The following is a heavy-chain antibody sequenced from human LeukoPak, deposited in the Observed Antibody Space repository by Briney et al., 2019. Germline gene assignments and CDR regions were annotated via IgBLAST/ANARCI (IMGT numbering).Heavy chain of an antibody. CDR1: GFTFSSYS. Sequence: GGSLRLPCAASGFTFSSYSMNWVRQAPGKGLEWVSSISSSSSYIYYADSVKGRFTISRDNAKNSLCLQMNSLRAEDTAVYYCARDRSGSSTSSDYWGQGTLVTVSS. V-gene: IGHV3-21*01. D-gene: IGHD2-2*01. CDR2: ISSSSSYI. CDR3: ARDRSGSSTSSDY. J-gene: IGHJ4*02.